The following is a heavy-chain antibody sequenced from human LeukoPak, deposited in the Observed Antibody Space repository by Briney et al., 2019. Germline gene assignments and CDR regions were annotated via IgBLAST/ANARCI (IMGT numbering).Heavy chain of an antibody. D-gene: IGHD2-21*02. Sequence: HTGGSLRLSCAASGFTFSSYAMSWVRQAPGKGLEWVSAISGSGGSTYYADSVKGRFTISRDNSKNTLYLQMNSLRAEDTAVYYCAKGSLAYCGGDCYSSFDYWGQGTLVTVSS. CDR1: GFTFSSYA. CDR2: ISGSGGST. V-gene: IGHV3-23*01. CDR3: AKGSLAYCGGDCYSSFDY. J-gene: IGHJ4*02.